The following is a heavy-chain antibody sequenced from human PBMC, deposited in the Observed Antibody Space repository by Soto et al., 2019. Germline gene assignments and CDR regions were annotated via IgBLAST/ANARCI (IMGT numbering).Heavy chain of an antibody. CDR1: GFAFSTHA. Sequence: GGSLRLSCVASGFAFSTHAMSWVRQAPGKGLEWVSTFSGSGGDIYYAESVKGRLTISRDDSKNTLYLQMNSLRVEDTAVYYCAKDPPWTVGPLAMDVWGQGTTVTVSS. D-gene: IGHD1-26*01. CDR3: AKDPPWTVGPLAMDV. CDR2: FSGSGGDI. J-gene: IGHJ6*02. V-gene: IGHV3-23*01.